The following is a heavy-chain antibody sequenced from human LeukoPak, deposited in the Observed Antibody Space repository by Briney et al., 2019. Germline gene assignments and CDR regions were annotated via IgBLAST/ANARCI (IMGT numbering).Heavy chain of an antibody. CDR2: IYYNGST. Sequence: KPSETLSLTCTVSGGSISSSSYSWVWIRQPPGKGLEWIGNIYYNGSTYYNPSLKSRVTISADSSKNPFSLKLSSVTAADTAGYYCARHMEGSLFYYGMEVGGQGTPVTVSS. CDR1: GGSISSSSYS. J-gene: IGHJ6*02. V-gene: IGHV4-39*01. D-gene: IGHD2-15*01. CDR3: ARHMEGSLFYYGMEV.